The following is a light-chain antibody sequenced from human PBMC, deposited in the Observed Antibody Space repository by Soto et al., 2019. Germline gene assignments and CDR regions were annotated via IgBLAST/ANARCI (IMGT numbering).Light chain of an antibody. CDR1: QSISTN. CDR2: AAS. Sequence: DIQMTQSPSSLHASVGDRVNITCRASQSISTNLNWYQQKPGKAPKLLIYAASSLQSGVPSRFSGSGSGTDFTLTISSLQPEDFATYYCQQSYNTPWTFGQGTKGEIK. V-gene: IGKV1-39*01. CDR3: QQSYNTPWT. J-gene: IGKJ1*01.